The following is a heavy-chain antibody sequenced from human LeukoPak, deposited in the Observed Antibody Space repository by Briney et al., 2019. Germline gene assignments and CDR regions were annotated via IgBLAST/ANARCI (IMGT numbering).Heavy chain of an antibody. V-gene: IGHV3-23*01. Sequence: PGGSLRLSCAASGFTFSSYAMSWVRQAPGKGLEWVSAISGSGGSTYYADSVKGRFTISRDNSKNSLYLQMNSLRTEDTALYYCAKDSLLSIVGANIDHWGQGTLVTVSS. CDR1: GFTFSSYA. CDR3: AKDSLLSIVGANIDH. D-gene: IGHD1-26*01. CDR2: ISGSGGST. J-gene: IGHJ4*02.